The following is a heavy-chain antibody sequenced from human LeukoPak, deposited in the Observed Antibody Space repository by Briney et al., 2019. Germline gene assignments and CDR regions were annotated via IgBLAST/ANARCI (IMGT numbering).Heavy chain of an antibody. Sequence: GGSLRLSCAASGFTFSSYGMHWVRQAPGKGLEWVAVIWYDGSNKYYADSVKGRFTISRDNSKNTLYLQMNSLRAEDTAVYYCASLVDREYYLDYWGQGTLVTVSS. CDR3: ASLVDREYYLDY. CDR2: IWYDGSNK. J-gene: IGHJ4*02. CDR1: GFTFSSYG. V-gene: IGHV3-33*01. D-gene: IGHD3-10*01.